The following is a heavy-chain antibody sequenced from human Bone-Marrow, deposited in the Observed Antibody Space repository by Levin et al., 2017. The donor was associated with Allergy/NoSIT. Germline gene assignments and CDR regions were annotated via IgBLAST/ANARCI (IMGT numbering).Heavy chain of an antibody. CDR1: GFNFRSAW. CDR3: ITNYYDFWSGRKGH. Sequence: PGGSLRLSCAAAGFNFRSAWMSWVRQAPGKGPEWVGRIKSRADGETSDYAAPVEGRFTISRDDSTSTLYLQMSSLKMEDTGVYYCITNYYDFWSGRKGHWGKGALVAVYS. CDR2: IKSRADGETS. J-gene: IGHJ4*02. V-gene: IGHV3-15*01. D-gene: IGHD3-3*01.